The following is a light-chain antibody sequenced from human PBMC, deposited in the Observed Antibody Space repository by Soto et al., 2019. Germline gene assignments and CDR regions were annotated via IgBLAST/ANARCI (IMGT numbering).Light chain of an antibody. CDR2: EVT. CDR3: SSYTSSGTLV. J-gene: IGLJ2*01. CDR1: ISDVGGYNY. Sequence: QSVLTQPASVSGSPGQSITISCTGTISDVGGYNYVSWHQQHPGKGPKVMIYEVTNRPSGVSNRFSGSKSGNTASLTISGLQAEDEADYYCSSYTSSGTLVFGGGTKLTVL. V-gene: IGLV2-14*03.